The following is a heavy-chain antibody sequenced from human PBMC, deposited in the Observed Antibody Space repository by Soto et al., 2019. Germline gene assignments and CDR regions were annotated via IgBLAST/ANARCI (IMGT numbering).Heavy chain of an antibody. CDR2: INPNSGGT. CDR1: GYTFNGYY. V-gene: IGHV1-2*04. Sequence: GASVKVSCKASGYTFNGYYMHWVRQAPGQGLEWMGWINPNSGGTNYAQKFQGWVTMTRDTSISTAYMEPSRLRSDDTAVYYCAREFKDDFWSGYQNWFDPWGQGTLVTVSS. J-gene: IGHJ5*02. CDR3: AREFKDDFWSGYQNWFDP. D-gene: IGHD3-3*01.